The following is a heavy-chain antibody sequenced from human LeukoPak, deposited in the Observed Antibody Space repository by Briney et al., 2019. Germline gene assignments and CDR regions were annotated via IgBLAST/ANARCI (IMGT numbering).Heavy chain of an antibody. CDR2: INPSGGST. Sequence: ASVKVSCKASGYTFTSYYMHWVRQAPGQGLEWMGIINPSGGSTSYAQKFQGRVTMTRDTSTSTVYMELSSLRSEDTAVYYCALSNSYNSSSHVFDYWGQGTLVTVSS. CDR3: ALSNSYNSSSHVFDY. J-gene: IGHJ4*02. V-gene: IGHV1-46*01. CDR1: GYTFTSYY. D-gene: IGHD6-6*01.